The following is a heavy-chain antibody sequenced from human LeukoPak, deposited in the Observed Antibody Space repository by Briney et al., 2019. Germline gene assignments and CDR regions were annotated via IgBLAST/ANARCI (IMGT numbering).Heavy chain of an antibody. CDR1: GFTSSGSA. D-gene: IGHD3-3*01. Sequence: GGSLKLSCAASGFTSSGSAMHWVRQASGKGLEWVGRIRSKANSYATAYDASVKGRFTISRDDSKNTAYLQMNSLKTEDTAVYYCTRHGGAGSGYYSENYYYYGMDVWGQGTTVTVSS. J-gene: IGHJ6*02. V-gene: IGHV3-73*01. CDR3: TRHGGAGSGYYSENYYYYGMDV. CDR2: IRSKANSYAT.